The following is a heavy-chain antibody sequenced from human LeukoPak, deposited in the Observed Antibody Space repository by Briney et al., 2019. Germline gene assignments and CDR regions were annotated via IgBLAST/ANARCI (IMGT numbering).Heavy chain of an antibody. CDR1: GFTFSSIA. Sequence: GGSLRLSCAASGFTFSSIAMSWVRQAPDKGLEWVSTISGSGGGTYYADSVKGRFTISRDDSKNTLYLQMNSLRAEDTALYYCARGGTSGSLIYWGQGTLVTVSS. J-gene: IGHJ4*02. V-gene: IGHV3-23*01. D-gene: IGHD1-26*01. CDR2: ISGSGGGT. CDR3: ARGGTSGSLIY.